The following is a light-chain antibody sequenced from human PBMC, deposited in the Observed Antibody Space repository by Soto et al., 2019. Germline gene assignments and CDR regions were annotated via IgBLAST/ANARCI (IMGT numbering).Light chain of an antibody. J-gene: IGKJ1*01. CDR3: QQYGTSPWT. CDR1: RGVSSN. V-gene: IGKV3-20*01. Sequence: IVMTQSPDTLSVSLGERATPSPRGTRGVSSNLAWYQQKPGQAPRLLIYDASTRATGIPDRFSGSGSGTDFTLTISRLEPEDFAVYHCQQYGTSPWTFGQGTKVDIK. CDR2: DAS.